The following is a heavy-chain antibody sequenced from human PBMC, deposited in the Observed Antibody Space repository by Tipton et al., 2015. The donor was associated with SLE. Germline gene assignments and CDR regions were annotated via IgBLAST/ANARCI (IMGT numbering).Heavy chain of an antibody. CDR1: GGSVSSGSYY. V-gene: IGHV4-61*09. CDR2: IYTSGST. D-gene: IGHD6-19*01. Sequence: TLSLTCTVSGGSVSSGSYYWSWIRQPAGKGLEWIGYIYTSGSTNYNPSLKSRVTISVDTSKNQFSLKLSSVTAADTAVYYCARSPTPISSGWYPYWGQGTLVTVSS. CDR3: ARSPTPISSGWYPY. J-gene: IGHJ4*02.